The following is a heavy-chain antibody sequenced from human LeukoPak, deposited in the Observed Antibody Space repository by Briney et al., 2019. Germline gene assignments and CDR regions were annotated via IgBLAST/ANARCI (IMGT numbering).Heavy chain of an antibody. Sequence: GGSLRLSCAASGFTFSSDSMNWVRQAPGQGLEWVSVVTSSSDYRYYADSLKGRFTVSRDNAKNTLYLQLNSLMAEATAADYYVRESVDYSSAYYNGLDYWGQGTLVTVSS. CDR3: VRESVDYSSAYYNGLDY. V-gene: IGHV3-21*01. D-gene: IGHD3-9*01. CDR1: GFTFSSDS. CDR2: VTSSSDYR. J-gene: IGHJ4*02.